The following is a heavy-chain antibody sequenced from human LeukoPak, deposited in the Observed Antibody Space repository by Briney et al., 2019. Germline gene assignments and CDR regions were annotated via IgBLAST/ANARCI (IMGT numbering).Heavy chain of an antibody. V-gene: IGHV1-2*02. D-gene: IGHD6-6*01. Sequence: GALVKVSCKASGYTFTGYYMHWVRQAPGQGLEWMGWINPNSGGTNYAQKFQGRVTMTRDTSISTAYMELSRLRSDDTAVYYCARDPGSSSSGGYYYGMDVWGQGTTVTVSS. CDR2: INPNSGGT. CDR3: ARDPGSSSSGGYYYGMDV. CDR1: GYTFTGYY. J-gene: IGHJ6*02.